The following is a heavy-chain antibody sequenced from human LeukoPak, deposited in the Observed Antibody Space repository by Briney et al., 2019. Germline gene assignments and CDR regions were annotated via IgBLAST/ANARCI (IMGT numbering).Heavy chain of an antibody. D-gene: IGHD2-2*02. CDR2: MNPNSGNT. CDR1: GYTFTSYD. CDR3: ARAGVVVPAAIPENYYYMGV. V-gene: IGHV1-8*03. Sequence: ASVKVSCKASGYTFTSYDINWVRQATGQGLEWMGWMNPNSGNTGYAQKFQGRVTITRNTSISTAYMELSSLRSEDTAVYYCARAGVVVPAAIPENYYYMGVWGKGTTVTVSS. J-gene: IGHJ6*03.